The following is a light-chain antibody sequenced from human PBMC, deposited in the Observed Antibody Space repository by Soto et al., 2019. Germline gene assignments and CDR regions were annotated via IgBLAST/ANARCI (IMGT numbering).Light chain of an antibody. V-gene: IGLV2-14*01. CDR2: DVS. CDR3: CSYLTSNARQIV. CDR1: TSEVVGNNY. Sequence: QSALTQPASVSGSLGQTITLSRTGTTSEVVGNNYVSWYQQHPGKAPKFMIYDVSNRPSGVSNRISGSKSGKTAALTISGLEAEYEADYYCCSYLTSNARQIVFGTGTKHTVL. J-gene: IGLJ1*01.